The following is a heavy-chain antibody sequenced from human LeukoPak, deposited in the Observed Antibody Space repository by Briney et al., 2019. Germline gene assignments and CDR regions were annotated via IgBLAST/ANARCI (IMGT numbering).Heavy chain of an antibody. J-gene: IGHJ5*02. V-gene: IGHV4-34*01. CDR3: ARGRSLYYDSSGYYYWSAWFDP. D-gene: IGHD3-22*01. CDR2: INHSGST. Sequence: SETLSLTCAVYGGSFSGYYWSWVRQPPGKGLGWIGEINHSGSTNYNPSLKSRVTISVDTSKNQFSLKLSSVTAADTAVYYCARGRSLYYDSSGYYYWSAWFDPWGQGTLVTVSS. CDR1: GGSFSGYY.